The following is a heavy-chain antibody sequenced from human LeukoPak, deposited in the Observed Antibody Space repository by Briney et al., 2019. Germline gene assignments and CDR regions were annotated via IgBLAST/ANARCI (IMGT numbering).Heavy chain of an antibody. V-gene: IGHV3-7*01. CDR2: IKQDGSEK. D-gene: IGHD4-23*01. CDR1: GFTFSNAW. J-gene: IGHJ4*02. Sequence: PGGSLRLSCAASGFTFSNAWMSWVRQAPGKGLEWVANIKQDGSEKYYVDSVKGRFTISRDNAKNSLYLQMNSLRAEDTAVYYCARSRTFNYGGNSLDYWGQGTLVTVSS. CDR3: ARSRTFNYGGNSLDY.